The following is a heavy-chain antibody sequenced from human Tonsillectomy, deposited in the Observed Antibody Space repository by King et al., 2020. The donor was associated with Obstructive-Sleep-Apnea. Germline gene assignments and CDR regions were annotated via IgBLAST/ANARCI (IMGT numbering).Heavy chain of an antibody. CDR1: GYTFTGYC. V-gene: IGHV1-2*02. CDR2: ISPNSGAT. CDR3: AREMSAYDSTSPAY. J-gene: IGHJ4*02. Sequence: QLVQSGAEVKKPGASVKGSCKASGYTFTGYCIHWVRQAPGQGLEWMGWISPNSGATKYEQKFQDRVTMTRDTSISTAYMDLSRLRSDDSAIYYCAREMSAYDSTSPAYWGQGTLVTVSS. D-gene: IGHD3-10*01.